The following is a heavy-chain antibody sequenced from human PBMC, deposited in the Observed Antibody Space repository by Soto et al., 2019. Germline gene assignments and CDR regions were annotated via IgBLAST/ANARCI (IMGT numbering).Heavy chain of an antibody. D-gene: IGHD6-19*01. CDR2: IKQEGSEK. V-gene: IGHV3-7*01. Sequence: EVQLVESGGGLVQPGGSLRLSCAVSGFTFSNYWMSWVRQAPGKGLEWVANIKQEGSEKYYVDSVKGRFTISRDNAKSSLYLQMNSLRAEDTAVYYCTRAQTTGWYVSYWGQGTLVTVSS. CDR1: GFTFSNYW. CDR3: TRAQTTGWYVSY. J-gene: IGHJ4*02.